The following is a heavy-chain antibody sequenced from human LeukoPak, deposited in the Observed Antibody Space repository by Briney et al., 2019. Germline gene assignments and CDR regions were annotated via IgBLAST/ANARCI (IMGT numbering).Heavy chain of an antibody. Sequence: TSSETLSLTCAVYGGSSSGYYWSWIRQPPGKGLEWIGEINHSGSTNYNPSLKSRVAISVDTSKNQFSLKLSSVTAADTAVYYCARGLGVNYDFWSGKAPHYMDVWGKGTTVTVSS. CDR2: INHSGST. V-gene: IGHV4-34*01. CDR1: GGSSSGYY. D-gene: IGHD3-3*01. J-gene: IGHJ6*03. CDR3: ARGLGVNYDFWSGKAPHYMDV.